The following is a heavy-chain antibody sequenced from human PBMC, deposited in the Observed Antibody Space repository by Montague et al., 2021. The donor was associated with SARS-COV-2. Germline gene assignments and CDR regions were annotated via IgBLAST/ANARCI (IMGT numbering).Heavy chain of an antibody. J-gene: IGHJ4*02. CDR2: INHSGTT. CDR3: ARWDPQTLTLIGLRGKSARDY. D-gene: IGHD4-23*01. CDR1: GGSFSGYY. Sequence: SETLSLTCAVYGGSFSGYYWTWIRQSPGKGLEWIAEINHSGTTNYNFNPSLRSRVTISVDTSKSQFSLKLSSVTAADTGVYYCARWDPQTLTLIGLRGKSARDYLGQGTLVTVSS. V-gene: IGHV4-34*01.